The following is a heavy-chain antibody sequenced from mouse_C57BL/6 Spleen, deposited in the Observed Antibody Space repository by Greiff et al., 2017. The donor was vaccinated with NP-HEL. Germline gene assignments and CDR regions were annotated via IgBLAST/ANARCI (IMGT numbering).Heavy chain of an antibody. Sequence: EVQLVESGAGLVKPGGSLKLSCAASGFTFSSYAMSWVRQTPEKRLEWVAYISSGGEYIYYADTVKGRFTITRDNARNTLYLQMSSLKSEDTAMCYCTTTGGLYFDYWGQGTTLTVSS. CDR1: GFTFSSYA. J-gene: IGHJ2*01. CDR3: TTTGGLYFDY. V-gene: IGHV5-9-1*02. CDR2: ISSGGEYI. D-gene: IGHD2-13*01.